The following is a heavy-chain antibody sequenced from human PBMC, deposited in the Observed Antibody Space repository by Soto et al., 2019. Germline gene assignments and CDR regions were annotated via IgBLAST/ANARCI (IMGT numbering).Heavy chain of an antibody. CDR2: IRQGGSSK. D-gene: IGHD2-15*01. CDR3: VRDSFTRRSQQPATEY. Sequence: PGGALRLSCAASGFTFCSYWMTWVRQVPGKGGEWVANIRQGGSSKQYVDSVKGRFTISRDNGRDSPYLEMKSLIGEDTAVCYFVRDSFTRRSQQPATEYWGQGTLVTVSS. CDR1: GFTFCSYW. J-gene: IGHJ4*02. V-gene: IGHV3-7*01.